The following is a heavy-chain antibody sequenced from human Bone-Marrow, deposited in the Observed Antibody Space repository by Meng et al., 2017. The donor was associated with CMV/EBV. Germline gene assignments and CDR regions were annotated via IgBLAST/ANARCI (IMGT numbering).Heavy chain of an antibody. Sequence: GGSLRLSCAASGFTFRDSAMHWVRQAPGKGLEWIGHIRGNSKNYATAYAASVKGRFTISRDESQETAYLQMNSLRTEDTALYYCTRSTEYSIIAWFDPWGQGTLVPVSS. CDR1: GFTFRDSA. D-gene: IGHD6-6*01. J-gene: IGHJ5*02. CDR3: TRSTEYSIIAWFDP. V-gene: IGHV3-73*01. CDR2: IRGNSKNYAT.